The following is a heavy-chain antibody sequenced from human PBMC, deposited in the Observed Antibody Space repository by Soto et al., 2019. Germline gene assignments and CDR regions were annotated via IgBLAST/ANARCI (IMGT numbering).Heavy chain of an antibody. D-gene: IGHD4-17*01. Sequence: ASVKVSCKASGYTFTSYGISWVRQAPGQGLEWMGWISAYNGNTNYAQKLQGRVTMTTDTSTSTAYMELRSLRSDDTAVYYCARGDDYGGNYYYYYGMDVWGQGTTVTVSS. CDR1: GYTFTSYG. CDR3: ARGDDYGGNYYYYYGMDV. J-gene: IGHJ6*02. V-gene: IGHV1-18*04. CDR2: ISAYNGNT.